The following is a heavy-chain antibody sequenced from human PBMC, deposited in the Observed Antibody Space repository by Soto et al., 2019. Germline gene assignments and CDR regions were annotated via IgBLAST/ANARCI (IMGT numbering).Heavy chain of an antibody. D-gene: IGHD2-15*01. CDR3: AREGPVVVVAATKGIYYYYGMDV. J-gene: IGHJ6*02. CDR1: GFTFSSYG. V-gene: IGHV3-30*03. Sequence: GGSLRLSCAASGFTFSSYGMHWVRQAPGKGLEWVAVISYDGSNKYYADSVKGRFTISRDNSKNTLYLQMNSLKASDTAMYYCAREGPVVVVAATKGIYYYYGMDVWGQGTTVTVSS. CDR2: ISYDGSNK.